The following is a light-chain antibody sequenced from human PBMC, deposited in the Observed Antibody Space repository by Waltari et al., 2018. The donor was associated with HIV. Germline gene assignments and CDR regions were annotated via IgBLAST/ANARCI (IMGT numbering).Light chain of an antibody. CDR1: QGIGNH. J-gene: IGKJ4*02. CDR2: EAS. V-gene: IGKV1-33*01. CDR3: QQYDKLLPRT. Sequence: DLQLSQSSSSLSASVGDRVSISGQGRQGIGNHLNWVKQKPGKAPKHLFYEASTLETGVPSRFSGSASGTDFTLTISNLQPEGSATYYGQQYDKLLPRTFSGATKVEI.